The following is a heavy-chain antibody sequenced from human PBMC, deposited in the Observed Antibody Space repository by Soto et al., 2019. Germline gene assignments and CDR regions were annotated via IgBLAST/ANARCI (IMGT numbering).Heavy chain of an antibody. V-gene: IGHV3-23*01. CDR2: ISPSGGDT. Sequence: GSLRLSCVAYTFTLSSYVMTFVRQAPGKGLEWVSSISPSGGDTYYADSVKGRVTISRDNSINTLYLQMDSLRVEDTALYYCARGWGSPDPWGQGTLVTVSS. CDR3: ARGWGSPDP. CDR1: TFTLSSYV. D-gene: IGHD7-27*01. J-gene: IGHJ5*02.